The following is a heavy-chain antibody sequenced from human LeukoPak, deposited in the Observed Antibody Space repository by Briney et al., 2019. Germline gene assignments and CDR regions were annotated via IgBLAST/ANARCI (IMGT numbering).Heavy chain of an antibody. J-gene: IGHJ6*02. CDR2: IYHSGST. CDR3: ARGTATVVRGVIQSYYYYYGMDV. CDR1: GYSISSGYY. V-gene: IGHV4-38-2*02. D-gene: IGHD3-10*01. Sequence: ETLSLTCTVSGYSISSGYYWGWIRQPPGKGLEWIGSIYHSGSTYYNPSLKSRVTISVDTSKNQFSLKLSSVTAADTAVYYCARGTATVVRGVIQSYYYYYGMDVWGQGTTVTVSS.